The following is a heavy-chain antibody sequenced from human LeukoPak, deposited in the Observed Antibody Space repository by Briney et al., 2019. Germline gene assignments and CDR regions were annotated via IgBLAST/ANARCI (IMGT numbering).Heavy chain of an antibody. D-gene: IGHD3-16*02. Sequence: GGSPRLSCAGSGFTFSSYAVHWVRQAPGKGLEWVANIKQDGSEKYYVDSVKGRFTISRDNAKNSLYLQMNSLRVEDTAVFYCARDRFDESNRYGYSPLFGYWGQGTLITVSS. CDR3: ARDRFDESNRYGYSPLFGY. CDR2: IKQDGSEK. CDR1: GFTFSSYA. J-gene: IGHJ4*02. V-gene: IGHV3-7*01.